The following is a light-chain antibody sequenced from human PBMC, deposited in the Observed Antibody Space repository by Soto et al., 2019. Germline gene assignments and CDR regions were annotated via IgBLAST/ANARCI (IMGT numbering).Light chain of an antibody. Sequence: DIQMTQSPSSLSASVGDRVTITCRASQGISNYLAWYQQKPGKVPKLLIYAASTLQSGIPSRFSGSGSETDFTLTISSLQPEDVATYYCQQYNSALTFGGGTKVEIK. CDR2: AAS. J-gene: IGKJ4*01. CDR3: QQYNSALT. V-gene: IGKV1-27*01. CDR1: QGISNY.